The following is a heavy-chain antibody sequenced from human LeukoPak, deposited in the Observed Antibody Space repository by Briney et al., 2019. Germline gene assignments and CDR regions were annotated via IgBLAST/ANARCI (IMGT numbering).Heavy chain of an antibody. D-gene: IGHD2-21*01. V-gene: IGHV3-66*01. J-gene: IGHJ4*02. Sequence: GGSLRLSCAASGFTVSSNYMSWVRQAPGKGLEWVSVIYSGGSTYYADSVKGRFTISRDNSKNTLFLQMNRLRPEDAAVYYCAKAPVTTCRGAYCYSFDYWGQGTLVTVSS. CDR2: IYSGGST. CDR1: GFTVSSNY. CDR3: AKAPVTTCRGAYCYSFDY.